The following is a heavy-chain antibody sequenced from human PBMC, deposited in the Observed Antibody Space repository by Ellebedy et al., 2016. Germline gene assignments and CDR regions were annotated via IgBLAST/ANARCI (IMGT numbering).Heavy chain of an antibody. CDR1: GFNFNTFF. CDR3: YYGHYSGY. Sequence: GESLKISXTASGFNFNTFFMSWVRQAPGGGLEWFSTISGDGDTTFSADSVKGRFTISRDNSRNTLYLQMDSLRAADTAVYYCYYGHYSGYWGQGTLVTVSS. D-gene: IGHD4-17*01. J-gene: IGHJ4*02. CDR2: ISGDGDTT. V-gene: IGHV3-23*01.